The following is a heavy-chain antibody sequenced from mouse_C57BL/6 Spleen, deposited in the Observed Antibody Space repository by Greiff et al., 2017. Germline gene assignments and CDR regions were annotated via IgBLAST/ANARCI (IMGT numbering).Heavy chain of an antibody. Sequence: QVQLQQPGAELVKPGASVKLSCKASGYTFTSYWMHWVKQRPGQGLEWIGMIHPNSGSTNYNEKFKSKATLTVDKSSSTAYMQLSSLTSEDSAVYYCASQGGVVADFDYWGQGTTLTVSS. CDR3: ASQGGVVADFDY. D-gene: IGHD1-1*01. J-gene: IGHJ2*01. V-gene: IGHV1-64*01. CDR2: IHPNSGST. CDR1: GYTFTSYW.